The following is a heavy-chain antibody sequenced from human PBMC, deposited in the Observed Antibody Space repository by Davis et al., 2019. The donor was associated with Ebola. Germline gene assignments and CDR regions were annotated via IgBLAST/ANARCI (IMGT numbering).Heavy chain of an antibody. CDR1: GGTFSSYA. D-gene: IGHD7-27*01. J-gene: IGHJ4*02. CDR2: IIPIFGTA. CDR3: ARYGGPYGDLDY. V-gene: IGHV1-69*13. Sequence: SVKVSCKASGGTFSSYAISWVRQAPGQGLEWMGGIIPIFGTANYAQKFQGRVTITADESTSTAYMELSSLRSEDTAVYYCARYGGPYGDLDYWGQGTLVTVSS.